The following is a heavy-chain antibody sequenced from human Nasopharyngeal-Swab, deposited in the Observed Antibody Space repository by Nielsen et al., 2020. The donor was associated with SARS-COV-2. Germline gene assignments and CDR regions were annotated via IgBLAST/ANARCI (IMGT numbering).Heavy chain of an antibody. Sequence: GGPLRLSCAASGFTFSSYAMSWVRQPPGKGLEWVSAISGSGGSTYYADSVKGRFTISRNNSKNTLYLQMNSLRAEDTAVYYCAKDPARLGDVAIWGQGTLVTVSS. CDR3: AKDPARLGDVAI. V-gene: IGHV3-23*01. J-gene: IGHJ1*01. CDR2: ISGSGGST. CDR1: GFTFSSYA. D-gene: IGHD2-15*01.